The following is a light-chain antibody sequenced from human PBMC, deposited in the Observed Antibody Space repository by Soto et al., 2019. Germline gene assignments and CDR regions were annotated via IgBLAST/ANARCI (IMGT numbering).Light chain of an antibody. CDR2: DAS. CDR3: QQRSDWPT. J-gene: IGKJ3*01. Sequence: EIVLTQSPATLSLSLGETATLSCRASQSVGTNLAWYQKKPGQAPRLVIYDASIGATGIPARFSGSGSGTDFTLTISRLEPADFALYYCQQRSDWPTFGLGTKVDFK. V-gene: IGKV3-11*01. CDR1: QSVGTN.